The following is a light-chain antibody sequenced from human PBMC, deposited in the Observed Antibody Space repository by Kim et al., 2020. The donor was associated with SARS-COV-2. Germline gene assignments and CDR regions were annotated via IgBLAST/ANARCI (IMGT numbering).Light chain of an antibody. Sequence: SLSPGQTASIPCSGDKLGDKYACWYKQKPGPSPVLVIYQDSKRPSGIPERFSGSNSGNTASLTISGTQAMDEADYFCQAWDSSTAVFGGGTQLTFL. CDR2: QDS. V-gene: IGLV3-1*01. J-gene: IGLJ3*02. CDR1: KLGDKY. CDR3: QAWDSSTAV.